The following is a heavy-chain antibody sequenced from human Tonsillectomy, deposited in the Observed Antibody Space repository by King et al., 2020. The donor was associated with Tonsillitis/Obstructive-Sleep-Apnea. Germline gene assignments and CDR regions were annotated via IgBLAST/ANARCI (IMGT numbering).Heavy chain of an antibody. V-gene: IGHV5-51*01. CDR1: GYSFTSYW. CDR2: IYPGDSDT. CDR3: ARLRDVDTAMVISYAFDI. J-gene: IGHJ3*02. D-gene: IGHD5-18*01. Sequence: VQLVQSGAEVKKPGESLKISCKGSGYSFTSYWIGWVRQMPGKGLEWMGIIYPGDSDTRYSPSFQGQVTISADKSISTAYLQWSSLKASDTDMYYCARLRDVDTAMVISYAFDIWGQGTMVTVSS.